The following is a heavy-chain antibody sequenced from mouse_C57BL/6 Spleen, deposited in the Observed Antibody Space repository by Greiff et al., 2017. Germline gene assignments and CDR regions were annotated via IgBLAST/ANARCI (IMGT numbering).Heavy chain of an antibody. V-gene: IGHV1-61*01. J-gene: IGHJ4*01. Sequence: QVPLQQPGAELVRPGSSVKLSCKASGYTFTSYWMDWVKQRPGQCLEWIGNIYPSDSETHYNQKLKDKATLTVDQSSSTAYMQLSSLTSEDSAVSYWASDYYCPMDYWGRGTSVTVSS. CDR2: IYPSDSET. CDR1: GYTFTSYW. D-gene: IGHD2-4*01. CDR3: ASDYYCPMDY.